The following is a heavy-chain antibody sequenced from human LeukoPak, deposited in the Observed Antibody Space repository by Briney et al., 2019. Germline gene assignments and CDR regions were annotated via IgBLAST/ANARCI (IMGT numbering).Heavy chain of an antibody. CDR3: ARVVIDAFDI. J-gene: IGHJ3*02. V-gene: IGHV4-61*02. CDR2: IYTSGST. CDR1: GGSISSGSYY. D-gene: IGHD2-21*01. Sequence: PSETLSLTCTVSGGSISSGSYYWSWSRQPAGKGLEWIGRIYTSGSTNYNPSLKSRVTISEDRSKNQFSLKLSSVTAADTAVYYCARVVIDAFDIWGQGTMVTVSS.